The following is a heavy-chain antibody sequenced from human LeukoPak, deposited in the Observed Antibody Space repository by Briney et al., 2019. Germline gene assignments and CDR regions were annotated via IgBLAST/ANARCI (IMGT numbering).Heavy chain of an antibody. J-gene: IGHJ5*02. CDR1: GYTLTELS. Sequence: ASVKVSCKVSGYTLTELSMHWVRQAPGKGLEWMGGFDPEDGETIYAQKFQGRVTMTEDTSTDTAYMELSSLRSEDTAVYYCATVTSGTGYSPTWGQGTLVTVSS. CDR2: FDPEDGET. V-gene: IGHV1-24*01. CDR3: ATVTSGTGYSPT. D-gene: IGHD3/OR15-3a*01.